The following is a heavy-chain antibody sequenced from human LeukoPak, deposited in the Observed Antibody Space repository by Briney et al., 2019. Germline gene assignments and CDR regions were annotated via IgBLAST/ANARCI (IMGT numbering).Heavy chain of an antibody. J-gene: IGHJ3*02. V-gene: IGHV1-2*02. CDR2: INPNSGGT. D-gene: IGHD2-15*01. Sequence: GASVKVSCKASGYTFTGYYMHWVRQAPGQGLEWMGWINPNSGGTNYAQKFQGRVTMTRDTSISTAYMELSRLRSDDTAVYYCARVSEYCSGGSCYLPDAFDIWGQGTMVTVSS. CDR3: ARVSEYCSGGSCYLPDAFDI. CDR1: GYTFTGYY.